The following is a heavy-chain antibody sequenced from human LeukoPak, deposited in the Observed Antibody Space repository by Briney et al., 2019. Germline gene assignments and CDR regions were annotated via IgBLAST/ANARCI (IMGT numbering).Heavy chain of an antibody. J-gene: IGHJ4*02. CDR3: AKSDGYGLIDY. V-gene: IGHV4-39*01. CDR2: IYHTGST. D-gene: IGHD2-21*02. Sequence: PSETLSLTCAVSGASISGSGYYWGWIRQPPGMELQWIGNIYHTGSTYYNASLQSRVTISIDTSKNQFSLRPNSVTAADTAMYYCAKSDGYGLIDYWGQGTLVTVSS. CDR1: GASISGSGYY.